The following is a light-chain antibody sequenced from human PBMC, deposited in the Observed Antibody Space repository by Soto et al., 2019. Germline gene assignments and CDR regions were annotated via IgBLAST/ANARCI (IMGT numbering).Light chain of an antibody. CDR1: QSISHKY. CDR3: QLYSGSPWT. CDR2: GVS. V-gene: IGKV3-20*01. J-gene: IGKJ1*01. Sequence: EIVLTQSPGTLSLSPGERATLSCRTSQSISHKYLAWYQQKPGQAPRLLIHGVSSRATGIPDRCSGSGSGTDFTLIINTLEPEDFAVYYCQLYSGSPWTFGQGTKVEIK.